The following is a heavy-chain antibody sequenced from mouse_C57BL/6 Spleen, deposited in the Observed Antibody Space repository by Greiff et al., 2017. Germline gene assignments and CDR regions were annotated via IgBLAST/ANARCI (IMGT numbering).Heavy chain of an antibody. J-gene: IGHJ2*01. CDR1: GFTFSDYG. D-gene: IGHD1-1*01. CDR3: ASGPAVVALGC. CDR2: ISSGSSTI. Sequence: EVKLEESGGGLVKPGGSLKLSCAASGFTFSDYGMHWVRQAPEKGLEWVAYISSGSSTIYYADTVKGRFTISRDNAKNTLFLQMTSLRSEDTAMYYCASGPAVVALGCWGHGPTLTVAS. V-gene: IGHV5-17*01.